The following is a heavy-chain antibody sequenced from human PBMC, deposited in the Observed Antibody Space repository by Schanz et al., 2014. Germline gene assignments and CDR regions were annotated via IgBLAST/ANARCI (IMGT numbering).Heavy chain of an antibody. CDR2: IFFRGNT. CDR1: GGSISSGGYS. V-gene: IGHV4-30-4*07. Sequence: QVQLQESGPGLVKPSQTLSLTCAVSGGSISSGGYSWSWIRQPPGKGLEWFGYIFFRGNTYYNPSLKSRVAISIDTSKNQFALRLASVTAADTAVYYCYGMDVWGQGTTVTVSS. CDR3: YGMDV. J-gene: IGHJ6*02.